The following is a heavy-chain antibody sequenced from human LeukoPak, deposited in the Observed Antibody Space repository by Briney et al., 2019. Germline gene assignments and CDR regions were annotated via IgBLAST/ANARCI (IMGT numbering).Heavy chain of an antibody. Sequence: GGSLRLSCAASGFTFSSYSMNWVRQAPGKGLEWVSYISSSSSTIYYADSVKGRFTISGDNSKNTLYLQMNSLRAEDTAVYYCARDRFHYYDSSGYQFDYWGQGTLVTVSS. V-gene: IGHV3-48*01. CDR2: ISSSSSTI. J-gene: IGHJ4*02. D-gene: IGHD3-22*01. CDR1: GFTFSSYS. CDR3: ARDRFHYYDSSGYQFDY.